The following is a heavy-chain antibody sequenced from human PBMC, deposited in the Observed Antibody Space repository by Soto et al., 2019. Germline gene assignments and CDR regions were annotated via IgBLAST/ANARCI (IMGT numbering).Heavy chain of an antibody. D-gene: IGHD3-22*01. CDR3: ARVEGPYDRSGYYFY. CDR1: GFTFSSYA. V-gene: IGHV3-30-3*01. J-gene: IGHJ4*02. Sequence: QVQLVESGGGVVQPGRSLRLSCAASGFTFSSYAMHWVRQAPGKGLEWVAVISYDGSNKHYADSVKGRFTISRDNSKNTLYLQMNSLRAEDTAVHYCARVEGPYDRSGYYFYWGQGTLVTVSS. CDR2: ISYDGSNK.